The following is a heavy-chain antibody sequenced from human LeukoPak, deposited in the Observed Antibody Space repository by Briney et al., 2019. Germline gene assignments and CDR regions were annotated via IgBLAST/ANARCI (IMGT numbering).Heavy chain of an antibody. CDR2: INPSGGST. V-gene: IGHV1-46*01. D-gene: IGHD5-12*01. Sequence: ASVKVSCKASGYTFTSYYMHWVRQAPGQGLEWMGIINPSGGSTSYAQKFQGGVTMTRDMATSTDYMEVSSLRSEDTAVYYCARDNSVGDSAWWFDPWGQGTLVTVSS. CDR3: ARDNSVGDSAWWFDP. J-gene: IGHJ5*02. CDR1: GYTFTSYY.